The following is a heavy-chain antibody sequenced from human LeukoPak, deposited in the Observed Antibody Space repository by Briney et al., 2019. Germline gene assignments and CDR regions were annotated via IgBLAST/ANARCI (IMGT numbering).Heavy chain of an antibody. Sequence: PGGSLRLSCAASGFTFSSYAMSWVRQAPGKGLEWVSAISGSGGSTYYADSVKGRFTISRDNSKNTLYLQMNSLRAEDTAVYYCAKAHGSGILFQGYYYGMDVWGQGTTVTVSS. J-gene: IGHJ6*02. V-gene: IGHV3-23*01. CDR3: AKAHGSGILFQGYYYGMDV. CDR2: ISGSGGST. D-gene: IGHD3-10*01. CDR1: GFTFSSYA.